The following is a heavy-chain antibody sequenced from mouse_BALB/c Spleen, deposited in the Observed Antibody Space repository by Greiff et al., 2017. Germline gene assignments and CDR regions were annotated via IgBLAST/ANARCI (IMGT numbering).Heavy chain of an antibody. CDR2: IYPGDGDT. Sequence: QVQLKESGAELARPGASVKLSCKASGYTFTSYWMQWVKQRPGQGLEWIGAIYPGDGDTRYTQKFKGKATLTADKSSSTAYMQLSSLASEDSAVYYCARRGDYDVGDWFAYWGQGTLVTVSA. CDR1: GYTFTSYW. V-gene: IGHV1-87*01. D-gene: IGHD2-4*01. CDR3: ARRGDYDVGDWFAY. J-gene: IGHJ3*01.